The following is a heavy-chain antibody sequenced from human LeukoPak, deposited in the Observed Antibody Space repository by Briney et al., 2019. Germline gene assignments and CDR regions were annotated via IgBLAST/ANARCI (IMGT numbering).Heavy chain of an antibody. J-gene: IGHJ4*02. CDR1: GFTFSSYE. V-gene: IGHV3-48*03. CDR3: AREPRGNGFSGY. CDR2: ISSSGSTI. Sequence: PGGSLRLSCVASGFTFSSYEMNWVRQAPGKGLEWVSYISSSGSTIYYADSVKGRFTISRDNAKNSLYLQMNSLRAEDTAVYYCAREPRGNGFSGYWGQGTLVTVSS. D-gene: IGHD3/OR15-3a*01.